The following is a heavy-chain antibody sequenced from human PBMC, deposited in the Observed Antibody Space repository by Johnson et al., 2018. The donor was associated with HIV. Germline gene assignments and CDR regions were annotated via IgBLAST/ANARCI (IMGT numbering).Heavy chain of an antibody. Sequence: VQLVESGGGVVRPGGSLRLSCAASGFTFDDYGMSWVRQAPGKGLEWVSGINWNGGSTGYADSVKGRFTISRDNAKNSLYLQMNSLRAEDTALYYCARGVRGGRVGAIGGAFDIWGQGTMVTVSS. D-gene: IGHD1-26*01. CDR1: GFTFDDYG. CDR3: ARGVRGGRVGAIGGAFDI. J-gene: IGHJ3*02. V-gene: IGHV3-20*04. CDR2: INWNGGST.